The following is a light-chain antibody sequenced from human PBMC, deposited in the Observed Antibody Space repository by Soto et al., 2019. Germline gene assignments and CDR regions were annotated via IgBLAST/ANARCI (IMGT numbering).Light chain of an antibody. J-gene: IGLJ1*01. CDR1: SSDVAVGAYNY. CDR2: EVS. CDR3: SSYTSISTYV. V-gene: IGLV2-14*01. Sequence: QSVLTQPASVSGSPGQSITISCTGTSSDVAVGAYNYVSWYQQHPGKAPKLLISEVSHRPSGVSDRFSGSRSGNTASLTISGLQAEDEGDYYCSSYTSISTYVFGTGTKVTVL.